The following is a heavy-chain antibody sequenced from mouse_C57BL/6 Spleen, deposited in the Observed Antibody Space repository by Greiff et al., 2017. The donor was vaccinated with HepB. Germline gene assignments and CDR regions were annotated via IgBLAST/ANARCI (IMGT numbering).Heavy chain of an antibody. J-gene: IGHJ1*03. CDR3: ARNTGDYGSSYGYFDV. CDR1: GFPLTSYG. D-gene: IGHD1-1*01. Sequence: LVESGPGLVQPSQSLSITCTVPGFPLTSYGVHWVRQSPGKGLEWLGVILSGGSTAYNAAFISRLRICKDNSKSQVFFKRNSLQADDTAIYYCARNTGDYGSSYGYFDVWGTGTTVTVSS. CDR2: ILSGGST. V-gene: IGHV2-2*01.